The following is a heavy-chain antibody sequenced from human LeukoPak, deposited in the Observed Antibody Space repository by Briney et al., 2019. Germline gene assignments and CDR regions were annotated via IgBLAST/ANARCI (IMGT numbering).Heavy chain of an antibody. J-gene: IGHJ2*01. CDR2: IYYSGST. D-gene: IGHD2-21*02. CDR3: ARHHTAYWYFDL. CDR1: GGSISSYY. V-gene: IGHV4-59*08. Sequence: SETLSLTCTVSGGSISSYYWSWIRQPPGKGLEWIGYIYYSGSTNYNPSLKSRVTISVDTSKNQFSLKLSSVTAADTAVYYCARHHTAYWYFDLWGRGTLVTVSS.